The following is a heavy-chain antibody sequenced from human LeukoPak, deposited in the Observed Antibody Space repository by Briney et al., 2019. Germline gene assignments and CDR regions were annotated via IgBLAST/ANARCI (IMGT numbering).Heavy chain of an antibody. CDR2: IYYSGST. J-gene: IGHJ3*02. CDR3: ARDETYYYDSSGYLTIRAFDI. Sequence: SETLSLTCTVSGGSVSSGSYYWSWIRQPPGKGLEWLGYIYYSGSTNYNPSLKSRVTISVDTSKNQFSLKLSSVTAADTAVYYCARDETYYYDSSGYLTIRAFDIWGQGTMVTVSS. D-gene: IGHD3-22*01. CDR1: GGSVSSGSYY. V-gene: IGHV4-61*01.